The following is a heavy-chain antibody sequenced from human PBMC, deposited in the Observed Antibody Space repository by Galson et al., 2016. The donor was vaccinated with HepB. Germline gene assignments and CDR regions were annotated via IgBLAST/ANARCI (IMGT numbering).Heavy chain of an antibody. Sequence: SETLSLTCTVSGGSISSSSYFWAWIRQPPGKGLEWIGSIYYSGTTHYNPSLQSRVSISVDTSKNQFSLRLTSVSAADTATYLCARQERAGLVHFWGQGTMVTVSS. CDR3: ARQERAGLVHF. J-gene: IGHJ3*01. CDR1: GGSISSSSYF. CDR2: IYYSGTT. V-gene: IGHV4-39*01. D-gene: IGHD6-19*01.